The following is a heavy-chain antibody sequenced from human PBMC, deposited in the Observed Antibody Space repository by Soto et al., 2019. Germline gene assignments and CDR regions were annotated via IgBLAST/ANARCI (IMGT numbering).Heavy chain of an antibody. V-gene: IGHV3-23*01. J-gene: IGHJ4*02. CDR3: ARRV. CDR2: ISAGGDRT. CDR1: GFTFSNYP. Sequence: GGSVRLSCATSGFTFSNYPMNWVRQAPGKGLEWVSGISAGGDRTYYADSVKGRFTIFRDNSKNSVSLRMNSLRVEDTAVYYCARRVWGQGTLVTVSS.